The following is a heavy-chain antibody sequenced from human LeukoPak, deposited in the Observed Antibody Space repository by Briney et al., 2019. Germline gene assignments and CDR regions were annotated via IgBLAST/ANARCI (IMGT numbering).Heavy chain of an antibody. CDR1: GFTFSSYS. CDR3: ARVSSGWSGTPFYLRARAYYFDY. D-gene: IGHD3-3*01. Sequence: GGSLRLSCAASGFTFSSYSMNWVRQAPGKGLEWVSSISSSSSYIYYADSVKGRFTISRDNAKNSLYLQMNSLRAEDTAVYYCARVSSGWSGTPFYLRARAYYFDYWGQGTLVTVSS. CDR2: ISSSSSYI. V-gene: IGHV3-21*01. J-gene: IGHJ4*02.